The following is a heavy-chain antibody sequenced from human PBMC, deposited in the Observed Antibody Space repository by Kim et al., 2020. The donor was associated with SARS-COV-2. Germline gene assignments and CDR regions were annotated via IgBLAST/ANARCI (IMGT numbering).Heavy chain of an antibody. V-gene: IGHV4-39*07. CDR3: ARVLSCSGGSCYGTAGYFDY. CDR2: IYYSGST. D-gene: IGHD2-15*01. Sequence: SETLSLTCTVSGGSISSSSYYWGWIRQPPGKGLEWIGSIYYSGSTYYNPSLKSRVTISVDTSKNQFSLKLSSVTAADTAVYYCARVLSCSGGSCYGTAGYFDYWGQGTLVTVSS. CDR1: GGSISSSSYY. J-gene: IGHJ4*02.